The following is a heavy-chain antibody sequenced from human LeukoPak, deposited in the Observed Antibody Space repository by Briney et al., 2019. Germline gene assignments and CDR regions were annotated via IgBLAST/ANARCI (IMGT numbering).Heavy chain of an antibody. V-gene: IGHV4-59*08. CDR1: GGSISSTY. CDR2: SYYSGST. CDR3: TRLAGGHTGPFDY. J-gene: IGHJ4*02. Sequence: PSQTLSLICTVSGGSISSTYWSWIRQPPGQGLESIGYSYYSGSTNYNPSLKSRVTISLDKYKNQFSLNLSSVTAADTAVYYCTRLAGGHTGPFDYWGQGTLVAVSS. D-gene: IGHD4-23*01.